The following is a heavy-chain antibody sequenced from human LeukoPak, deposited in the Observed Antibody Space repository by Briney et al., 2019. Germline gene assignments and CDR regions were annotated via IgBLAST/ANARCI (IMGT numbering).Heavy chain of an antibody. CDR2: IYTSGVT. V-gene: IGHV4-4*07. D-gene: IGHD3-10*01. CDR3: ARVLVRTTRQYAFIDP. J-gene: IGHJ5*02. CDR1: GTTNSTHY. Sequence: SETLSLTCSVSGTTNSTHYWTWIRQPAGKGLEWIGWIYTSGVTNTNPSLKSRVTMSVDSSKNQFSLKMTSVTAADTAVYFCARVLVRTTRQYAFIDPWGQGILVTVSS.